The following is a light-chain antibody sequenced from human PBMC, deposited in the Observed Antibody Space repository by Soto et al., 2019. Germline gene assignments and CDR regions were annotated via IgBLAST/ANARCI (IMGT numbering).Light chain of an antibody. CDR2: GAS. CDR3: QQYGSSHPST. Sequence: EIVLTQFPGTLSLSPGERATLSCRASQSVSSNFLAWYQQKPGQAPRLLIHGASSRATGIPDRFSGSGSGTDFTLTIGRLEPEDFAVYYCQQYGSSHPSTFGQGTKVEIK. V-gene: IGKV3-20*01. CDR1: QSVSSNF. J-gene: IGKJ1*01.